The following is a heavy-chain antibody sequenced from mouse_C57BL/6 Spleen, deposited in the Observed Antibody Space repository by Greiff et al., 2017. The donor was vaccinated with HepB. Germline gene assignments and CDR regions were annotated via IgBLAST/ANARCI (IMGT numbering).Heavy chain of an antibody. V-gene: IGHV14-4*01. CDR2: IDPENGDT. D-gene: IGHD3-1*01. CDR3: TTSGTLYYFDY. Sequence: VQLQQSGAELVRPGASVKLSCTASGFNIKDDYMHWVKQRPEQGLEWIGWIDPENGDTEYASKFQGKATITADTSSNTAYLQLSSLTSEDTAVYYCTTSGTLYYFDYWGQGTTLTVSS. J-gene: IGHJ2*01. CDR1: GFNIKDDY.